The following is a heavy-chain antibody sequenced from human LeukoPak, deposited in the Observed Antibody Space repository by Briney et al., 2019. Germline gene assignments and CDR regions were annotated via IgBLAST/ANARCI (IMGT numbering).Heavy chain of an antibody. CDR1: GFTFSSYG. CDR3: AKDQNPFAYYDSSGYFDY. J-gene: IGHJ4*02. CDR2: ISYDGSNK. V-gene: IGHV3-30*18. D-gene: IGHD3-22*01. Sequence: GRSLRLSCAASGFTFSSYGMPWVRQAPGKGLEWVAVISYDGSNKYYADSVRGRFTISRDNSKNTLYLQMNSLRAEDTAVYYCAKDQNPFAYYDSSGYFDYWGQGTLVTVSS.